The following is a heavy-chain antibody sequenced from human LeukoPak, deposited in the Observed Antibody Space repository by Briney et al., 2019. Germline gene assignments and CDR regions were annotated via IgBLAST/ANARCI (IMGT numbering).Heavy chain of an antibody. CDR3: ARDGTAARWFAP. Sequence: PSETLSLTCAVYGGSFTGYYWSWIRQAPGKGLEWIGEINHYGSTSYNPSLKSRVTISVDTSKKQFSLKLSSVTAADSAIYCCARDGTAARWFAPWGQGTLVTVSS. CDR1: GGSFTGYY. J-gene: IGHJ5*02. D-gene: IGHD6-6*01. CDR2: INHYGST. V-gene: IGHV4-34*01.